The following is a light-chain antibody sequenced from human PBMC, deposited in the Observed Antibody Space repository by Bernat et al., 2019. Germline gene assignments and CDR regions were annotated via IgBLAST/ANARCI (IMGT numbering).Light chain of an antibody. Sequence: DIQMTHSPSSLSASVGDRVTITCRASQSISSWLAWYQQKPGKAPKLLIYKASSLESGVPSRFSGSGSGTEFTLTISSLQPVDFATYYCQQYNSYSSTFGGGTKVEIK. CDR3: QQYNSYSST. J-gene: IGKJ4*01. CDR1: QSISSW. V-gene: IGKV1-5*03. CDR2: KAS.